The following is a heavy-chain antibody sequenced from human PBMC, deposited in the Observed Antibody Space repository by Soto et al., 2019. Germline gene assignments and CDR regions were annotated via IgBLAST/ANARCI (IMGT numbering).Heavy chain of an antibody. CDR2: IYPGDSDT. CDR1: GYSFSNYW. Sequence: PGESLKISCRGSGYSFSNYWIGWVRQMPGKGLQWMGIIYPGDSDTRYSPSFQGQVTLSADRSISTAYLQWSGLQASDTAVYYCANGRFLEWLLPDNWFDPWGQGTLVTVSS. J-gene: IGHJ5*02. CDR3: ANGRFLEWLLPDNWFDP. D-gene: IGHD3-3*01. V-gene: IGHV5-51*01.